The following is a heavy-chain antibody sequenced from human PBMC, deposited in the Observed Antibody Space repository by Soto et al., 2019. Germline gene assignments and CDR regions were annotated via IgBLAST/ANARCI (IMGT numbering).Heavy chain of an antibody. J-gene: IGHJ3*02. D-gene: IGHD3-10*01. CDR2: IYFSGST. Sequence: QLHLQESGPGLVKPSETLSLTCTVSGGSISSSRYYWGWIRQPPGKGLEWIGSIYFSGSTYYNPSLKSRVNISLDTPKKQFSLNLSSVTAAHTAVYYCARLNYGSGSFYNPGGAFDIWGQGTMVTVSS. V-gene: IGHV4-39*01. CDR1: GGSISSSRYY. CDR3: ARLNYGSGSFYNPGGAFDI.